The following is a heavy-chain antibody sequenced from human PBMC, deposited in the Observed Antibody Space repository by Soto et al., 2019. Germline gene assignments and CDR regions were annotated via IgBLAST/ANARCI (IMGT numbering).Heavy chain of an antibody. D-gene: IGHD4-4*01. CDR1: GFTFSSYA. CDR3: ARPLWRDDYNWGYFDL. J-gene: IGHJ2*01. V-gene: IGHV3-30-3*01. Sequence: QVQLVESGGGVVQPGRSLRLSCAASGFTFSSYAMHWVRQAPGKGREWVAVISYDGSNKYYADSVMGRFTISRDNSKNTLYLQMNSLRTEDTAVYYCARPLWRDDYNWGYFDLWGRGTLVTVSS. CDR2: ISYDGSNK.